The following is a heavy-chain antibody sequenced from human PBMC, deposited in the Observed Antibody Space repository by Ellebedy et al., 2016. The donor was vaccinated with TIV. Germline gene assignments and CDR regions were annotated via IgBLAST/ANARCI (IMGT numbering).Heavy chain of an antibody. CDR2: IHPSGST. Sequence: SETLSLTCSVSGGSVSSQHHYWTWIRQPPGRGLEWIGEIHPSGSTTYNSSLQSRVAMSVDTSKSHFSLKLSSVTAADTAVYYCARGPDYAKSGYWGQGTQVTVSS. J-gene: IGHJ4*02. D-gene: IGHD4-17*01. CDR1: GGSVSSQHHY. CDR3: ARGPDYAKSGY. V-gene: IGHV4-61*03.